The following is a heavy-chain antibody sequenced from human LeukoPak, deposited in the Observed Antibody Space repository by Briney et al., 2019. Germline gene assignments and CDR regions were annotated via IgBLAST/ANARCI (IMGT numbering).Heavy chain of an antibody. V-gene: IGHV4-4*09. J-gene: IGHJ4*02. CDR3: ARHDAGIAARPFDN. Sequence: PSETLSLTCTVSGGSISTYYWSWIRRPPGKGLEWIAYIHASGPTNYNPSLKSLITISVDTSKNQFSLKLSSVTAADTAVYYCARHDAGIAARPFDNWGQGTLVTVSS. CDR1: GGSISTYY. CDR2: IHASGPT. D-gene: IGHD6-6*01.